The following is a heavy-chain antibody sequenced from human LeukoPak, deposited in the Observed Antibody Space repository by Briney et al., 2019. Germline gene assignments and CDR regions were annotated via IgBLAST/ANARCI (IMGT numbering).Heavy chain of an antibody. CDR2: INHSGST. CDR3: ARGVEGRFDY. D-gene: IGHD1-26*01. V-gene: IGHV4-34*01. J-gene: IGHJ4*02. Sequence: EWIGEINHSGSTNYNPSLKSRVTISVDTSKNQFSLKLSSVTAADTAVYYCARGVEGRFDYWGQGTLVTVSS.